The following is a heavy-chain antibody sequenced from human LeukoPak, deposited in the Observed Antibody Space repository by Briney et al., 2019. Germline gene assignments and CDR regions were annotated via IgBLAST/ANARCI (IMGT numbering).Heavy chain of an antibody. V-gene: IGHV4-39*01. J-gene: IGHJ4*02. Sequence: SETLSLTCTVSGGSISSSTSYWGWIRQPPGKGLEWIGSIYYSGSTSYNPSLKSRVTISVDTSKKQFSLKLDSVTAADTGVHYCARNASDSGTSYFDYWGQGTLVTVSS. D-gene: IGHD1-26*01. CDR3: ARNASDSGTSYFDY. CDR2: IYYSGST. CDR1: GGSISSSTSY.